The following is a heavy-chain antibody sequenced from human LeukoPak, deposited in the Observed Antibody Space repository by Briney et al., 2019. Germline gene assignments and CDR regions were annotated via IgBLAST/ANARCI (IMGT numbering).Heavy chain of an antibody. V-gene: IGHV4-4*02. J-gene: IGHJ4*02. CDR1: GGSISSSNW. CDR2: IYHSGST. Sequence: SETLSLTCAVSGGSISSSNWWSWVRAPPGKGLEWIGEIYHSGSTNYNPSFKSRVTISVDKSKNQFSLNLSSVTAADTAVYYCARDLRGGYYYAFYYWGQGTLVTVSS. D-gene: IGHD3-22*01. CDR3: ARDLRGGYYYAFYY.